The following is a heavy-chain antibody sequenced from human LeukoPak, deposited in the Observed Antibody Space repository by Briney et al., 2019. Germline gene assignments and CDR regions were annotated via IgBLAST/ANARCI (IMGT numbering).Heavy chain of an antibody. D-gene: IGHD6-13*01. CDR1: GFTFSSYA. CDR2: ISGSGGST. V-gene: IGHV3-23*01. Sequence: PGGSLRPSCAASGFTFSSYAMSWVRQAPGKGLEWVSAISGSGGSTYYADSVKGRFTISRDNSKNTLYLQMTSLRAEDTAVYYCAKDPAAWGSSPDAFDIWGQGTMVTVSS. CDR3: AKDPAAWGSSPDAFDI. J-gene: IGHJ3*02.